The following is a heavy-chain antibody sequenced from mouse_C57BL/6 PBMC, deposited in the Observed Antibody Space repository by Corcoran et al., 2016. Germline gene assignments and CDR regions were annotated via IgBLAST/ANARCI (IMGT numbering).Heavy chain of an antibody. V-gene: IGHV1-76*01. CDR1: GYTFTDYY. J-gene: IGHJ3*01. CDR2: IYPGSGNT. CDR3: AILQTAQATWFAY. D-gene: IGHD3-2*02. Sequence: QVQLKQSGAELVRPGASVKLSCKASGYTFTDYYINWVKQRPGQGLEWIARIYPGSGNTYYNEKFKGKATLTAEKSSSTAYMQLSSLTSEDSAVYFCAILQTAQATWFAYWGQGTLVTVSA.